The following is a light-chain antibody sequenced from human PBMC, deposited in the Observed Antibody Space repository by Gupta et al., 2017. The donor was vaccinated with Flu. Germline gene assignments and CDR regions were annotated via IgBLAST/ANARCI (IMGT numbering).Light chain of an antibody. V-gene: IGKV1-27*01. J-gene: IGKJ3*01. Sequence: DIQMTQSPSSLSASVGDRVTITCRTSQAIMNYLAWFQQKPGKVPKLLIYDASTLQSGVPSRFSGSGSGTDFTLTISSLQPDDVATYYCQKYNAAPFTFGPGTKVDLK. CDR3: QKYNAAPFT. CDR1: QAIMNY. CDR2: DAS.